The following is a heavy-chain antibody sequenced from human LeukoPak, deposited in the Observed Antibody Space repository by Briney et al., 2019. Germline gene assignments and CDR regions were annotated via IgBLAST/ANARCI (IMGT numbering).Heavy chain of an antibody. CDR2: IYYSGST. J-gene: IGHJ5*02. D-gene: IGHD3-10*01. CDR1: GGSISSYY. Sequence: PSETLSLTCTGSGGSISSYYWSWIRQPPGKGLEWIGYIYYSGSTNYNPSLKSRVTISVDTSKNQFSLKLSSVTAADTAVYYCAREGTRDPNWFDPWGQGTLVTVSS. V-gene: IGHV4-59*01. CDR3: AREGTRDPNWFDP.